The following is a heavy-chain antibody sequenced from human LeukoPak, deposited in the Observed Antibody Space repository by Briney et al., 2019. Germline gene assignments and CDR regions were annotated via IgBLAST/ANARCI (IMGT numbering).Heavy chain of an antibody. V-gene: IGHV3-48*01. Sequence: GGSLRLSCVASRFTFSSYSMNWVRQAPGKGLEWVSYISGSSGTIYYADSVKGRFTISRDNAKNSLYLQMNSLRAEDTALYYCARRSEFGVLYYMDIWGKGTTVTVSS. CDR1: RFTFSSYS. D-gene: IGHD3-16*01. CDR3: ARRSEFGVLYYMDI. J-gene: IGHJ6*03. CDR2: ISGSSGTI.